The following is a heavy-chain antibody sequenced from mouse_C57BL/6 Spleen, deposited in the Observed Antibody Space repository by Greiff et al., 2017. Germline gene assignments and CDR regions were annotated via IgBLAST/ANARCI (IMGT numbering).Heavy chain of an antibody. CDR3: ARDTKPFAY. D-gene: IGHD2-12*01. CDR1: GYTFTSYG. V-gene: IGHV1-64*01. J-gene: IGHJ3*01. Sequence: QVQLQQSGAELVKPGASVKLSCKASGYTFTSYGMNWVKQRPGQGLEWIGMIHPNSGSTNYNEKFKSKATLTVDKSSSTAYMQLRSLTSEDSSVYYCARDTKPFAYWGQGTLVTVSA. CDR2: IHPNSGST.